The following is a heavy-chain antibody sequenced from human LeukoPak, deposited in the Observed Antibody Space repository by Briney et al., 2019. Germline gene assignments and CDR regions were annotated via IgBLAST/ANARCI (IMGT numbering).Heavy chain of an antibody. CDR3: ARAPDYGDYETAFDI. V-gene: IGHV4-34*01. D-gene: IGHD4-17*01. CDR1: GGSFSGYY. J-gene: IGHJ3*02. Sequence: SETLSLTCAVYGGSFSGYYWSWIRQPPGKGLEWIGEINHSGSTNYNPSLKSRVTISVDTSKNQCSLKLSSVTAADTAVYYCARAPDYGDYETAFDIWGQGTMVTVSS. CDR2: INHSGST.